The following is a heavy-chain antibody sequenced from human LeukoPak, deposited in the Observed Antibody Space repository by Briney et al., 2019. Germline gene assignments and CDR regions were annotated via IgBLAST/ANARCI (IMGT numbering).Heavy chain of an antibody. D-gene: IGHD3-9*01. CDR1: GFTFSSYG. CDR3: ARPLGGRYFYWLSYGMDV. J-gene: IGHJ6*02. Sequence: GSLRLSCAASGFTFSSYGMHWVRQAPGKGLEWVAVISYDGSNKYYADSVKGRFTISRDNSKNTLYLQMNSLRAEDTAVYSCARPLGGRYFYWLSYGMDVWGQGTTVTVSS. CDR2: ISYDGSNK. V-gene: IGHV3-30*03.